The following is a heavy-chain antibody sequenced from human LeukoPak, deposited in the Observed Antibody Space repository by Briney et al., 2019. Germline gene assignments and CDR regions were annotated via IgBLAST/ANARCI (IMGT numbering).Heavy chain of an antibody. J-gene: IGHJ4*02. Sequence: GASVKVSCKASGYTFTGYYMHWVRQAPGQGLEWMGWINPNGGGTNYAQKFQGRVTMTRDTSISTAYMELSRLRSDDTAVYYCAREYSSSWSYYFDYWGQGTLVTVSS. CDR3: AREYSSSWSYYFDY. CDR2: INPNGGGT. D-gene: IGHD6-13*01. CDR1: GYTFTGYY. V-gene: IGHV1-2*02.